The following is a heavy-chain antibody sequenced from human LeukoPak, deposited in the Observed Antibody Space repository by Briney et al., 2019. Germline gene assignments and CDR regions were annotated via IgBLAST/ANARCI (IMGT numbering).Heavy chain of an antibody. CDR1: GFTFDDYA. V-gene: IGHV3-9*01. CDR3: AKSSYGYSSSWSLSFDY. Sequence: GGYLRLSGAASGFTFDDYAMHWVRQAPGKGLEWVSGISWNSGIIGYADSVKGRFTISRDNAKNSLYLQMNSLRAEDTALYYCAKSSYGYSSSWSLSFDYWGQGTLVTDSS. J-gene: IGHJ4*02. CDR2: ISWNSGII. D-gene: IGHD6-13*01.